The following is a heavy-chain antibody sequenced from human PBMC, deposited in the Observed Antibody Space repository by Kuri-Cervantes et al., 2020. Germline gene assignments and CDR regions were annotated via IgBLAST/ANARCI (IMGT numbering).Heavy chain of an antibody. CDR2: ISWNSGSI. J-gene: IGHJ3*02. Sequence: CAASGFTFDDYAMHWVRQAPGKGLEWVSGISWNSGSIGYADSVKGRFTISRDNAKNSLYLQMNSLRAEDTALYYCAKGRDYYDSSGYTPDAFDIWGQGTMVTVSS. CDR1: GFTFDDYA. D-gene: IGHD3-22*01. CDR3: AKGRDYYDSSGYTPDAFDI. V-gene: IGHV3-9*01.